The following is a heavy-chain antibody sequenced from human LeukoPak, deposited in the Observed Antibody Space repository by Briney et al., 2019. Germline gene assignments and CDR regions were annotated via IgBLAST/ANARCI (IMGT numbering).Heavy chain of an antibody. V-gene: IGHV3-30-3*01. CDR3: SRDGEFGYNDIDF. CDR1: GFTFRSYS. D-gene: IGHD1-1*01. J-gene: IGHJ4*02. Sequence: PGGSLRLSCAASGFTFRSYSMHWVRQAPGRGLESVAVISQDGSEKYYAGSVRGRFTISRDNSENTLYLQMNSLRAEDTAQYYCSRDGEFGYNDIDFWGQGTLVTVSS. CDR2: ISQDGSEK.